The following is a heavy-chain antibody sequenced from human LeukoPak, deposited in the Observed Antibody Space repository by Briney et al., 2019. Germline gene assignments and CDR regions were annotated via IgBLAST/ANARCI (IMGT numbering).Heavy chain of an antibody. CDR2: ISAYDGNT. V-gene: IGHV1-18*01. CDR3: ARDPIYYYDSSGYYSPFDY. Sequence: ASVKVSCKASGYTFTSYGISWVRQAPGQGLEWMGWISAYDGNTNYAQKRQGRVTMTTDTSTSTAYMELRSLRSDDTAVYYCARDPIYYYDSSGYYSPFDYWGQGTLVTVSS. CDR1: GYTFTSYG. J-gene: IGHJ4*02. D-gene: IGHD3-22*01.